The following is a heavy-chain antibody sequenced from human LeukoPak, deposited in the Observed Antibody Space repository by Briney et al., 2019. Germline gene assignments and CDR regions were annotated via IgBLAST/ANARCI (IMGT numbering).Heavy chain of an antibody. Sequence: SETLSLTCTVSGGSISSYYWSWTRQPPGKGLEWIGYIYYSGSTNYNPSLKSRVTISVDTSKNQFSLKLSSVTAADTAVYYCARISITMVRGPGWFDPWGQGTLVTVSS. J-gene: IGHJ5*02. CDR1: GGSISSYY. V-gene: IGHV4-59*01. CDR3: ARISITMVRGPGWFDP. D-gene: IGHD3-10*01. CDR2: IYYSGST.